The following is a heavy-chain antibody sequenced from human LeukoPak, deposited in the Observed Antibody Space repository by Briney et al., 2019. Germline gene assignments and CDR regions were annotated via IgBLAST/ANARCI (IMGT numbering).Heavy chain of an antibody. V-gene: IGHV4-34*01. D-gene: IGHD3-22*01. CDR1: GGSFSGYY. Sequence: PSETLSLTCAVYGGSFSGYYWSWIRQPPGKGLEWIGEINHSGSTNYNPSLKSRVTISVDTSKNQFSLKLSCVTAADTAVYYCARSQAWSSGYWFDYWGQGTLVTVSS. CDR3: ARSQAWSSGYWFDY. CDR2: INHSGST. J-gene: IGHJ4*02.